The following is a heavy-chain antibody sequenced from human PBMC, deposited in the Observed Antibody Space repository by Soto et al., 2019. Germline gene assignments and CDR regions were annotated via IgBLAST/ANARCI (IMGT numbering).Heavy chain of an antibody. Sequence: EVQLVESGGGLVQPGGSLRLSCAASGFTFSSYWMTWVRQAPGKGLEWVANIKQDGSEKFYVDSVKGRFTISRDNAKNSLYLQMNSLRVEDTAVYYWARDGSDFWSGPDYWGQGPLVTVSS. J-gene: IGHJ4*02. V-gene: IGHV3-7*03. D-gene: IGHD3-3*01. CDR2: IKQDGSEK. CDR1: GFTFSSYW. CDR3: ARDGSDFWSGPDY.